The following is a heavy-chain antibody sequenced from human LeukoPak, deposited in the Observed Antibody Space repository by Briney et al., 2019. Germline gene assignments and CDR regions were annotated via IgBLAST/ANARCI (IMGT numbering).Heavy chain of an antibody. D-gene: IGHD5-18*01. CDR1: GGSFSGYY. V-gene: IGHV4-34*01. CDR3: ARAKTSPRGYSYGYMY. CDR2: INHSGST. Sequence: PSETLSLTCAVYGGSFSGYYWSWIRQPPGKGLEWIGEINHSGSTNYNPSLKSRVTISVDTSKNQFPLKLSSVTAADTAVYYCARAKTSPRGYSYGYMYWGQGTLVTVSS. J-gene: IGHJ4*02.